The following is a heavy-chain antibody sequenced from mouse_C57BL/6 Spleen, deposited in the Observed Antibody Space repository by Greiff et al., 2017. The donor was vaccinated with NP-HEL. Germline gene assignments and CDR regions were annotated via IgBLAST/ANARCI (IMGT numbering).Heavy chain of an antibody. V-gene: IGHV1-81*01. J-gene: IGHJ3*01. D-gene: IGHD2-4*01. CDR3: ARGVYDYDVVGFAY. Sequence: VKLQESGAELARPGASVKLSCKASGYTFTSYGISWVKQRTGQGLEWIGEIYPRSGNTYYNEKFKGKATLTADKSSSTAYMELRSLTSEDSAVYFCARGVYDYDVVGFAYWGQGTLVTVSA. CDR1: GYTFTSYG. CDR2: IYPRSGNT.